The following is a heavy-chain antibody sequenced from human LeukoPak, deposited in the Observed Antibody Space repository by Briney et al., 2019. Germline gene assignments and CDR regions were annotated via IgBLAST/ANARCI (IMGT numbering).Heavy chain of an antibody. J-gene: IGHJ6*03. CDR1: GFMFDDYS. CDR2: VNWNGGST. D-gene: IGHD2-21*01. Sequence: GGSLRLSCATSGFMFDDYSMTWVRQAPGKGLEWVAGVNWNGGSTGYADSVKGRFTISRDNAKNSVHLQMNSLRAEDTALYYCARAPGVRYYYYMDVWGKGTTVTVSS. CDR3: ARAPGVRYYYYMDV. V-gene: IGHV3-20*04.